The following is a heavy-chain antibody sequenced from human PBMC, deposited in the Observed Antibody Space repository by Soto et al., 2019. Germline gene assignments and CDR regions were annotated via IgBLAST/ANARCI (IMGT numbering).Heavy chain of an antibody. J-gene: IGHJ3*02. CDR2: IYWDDDK. Sequence: QITLKESGPTLVKPTQTLTLTCTFSGFSLSTSGVGVGWIRQPPGKALEWLALIYWDDDKRYRPSLKSRPTITKDTAKIQVVLTMTNMDPVDTAAYYCAHRHRNAFDIWGQGTMVTVSS. CDR1: GFSLSTSGVG. CDR3: AHRHRNAFDI. V-gene: IGHV2-5*02.